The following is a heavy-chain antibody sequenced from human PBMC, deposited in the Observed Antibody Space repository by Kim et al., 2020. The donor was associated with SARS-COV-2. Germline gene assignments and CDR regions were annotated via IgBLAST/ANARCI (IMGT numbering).Heavy chain of an antibody. CDR1: GFTFSSHA. Sequence: GGSLRLSCAASGFTFSSHAMHWVRQAPGKGLEWVALIWNDGSHKNYAESVKGRFTISRDNSNNRLYLEMSSLRAEDTAVYHCATDIRFDSSGYFDLCGQG. V-gene: IGHV3-30*02. D-gene: IGHD3-22*01. J-gene: IGHJ5*02. CDR3: ATDIRFDSSGYFDL. CDR2: IWNDGSHK.